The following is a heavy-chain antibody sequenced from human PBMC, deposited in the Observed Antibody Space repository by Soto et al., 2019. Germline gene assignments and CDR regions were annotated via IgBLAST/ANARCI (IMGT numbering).Heavy chain of an antibody. CDR3: ARGYYDFWSGYYTGRFDY. Sequence: ASVKVSCKASGYTFTSYAMHWVRQAPGQRLEWMGWINAGNGNTKYSQKFQGRVTITRDTSASTAYMELSSLRSEDTAVYYCARGYYDFWSGYYTGRFDYWGQGTLVTVSS. J-gene: IGHJ4*02. CDR2: INAGNGNT. CDR1: GYTFTSYA. V-gene: IGHV1-3*01. D-gene: IGHD3-3*01.